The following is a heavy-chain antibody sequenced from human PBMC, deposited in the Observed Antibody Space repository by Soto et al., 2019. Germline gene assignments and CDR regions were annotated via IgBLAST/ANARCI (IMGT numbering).Heavy chain of an antibody. CDR2: VNWNGGST. V-gene: IGHV3-20*04. J-gene: IGHJ4*02. CDR3: VRGASLNFDY. Sequence: EVQLVESGGGVLRPGGSLRLSCAASGFTFDDYGMSWARQAPGKGLEWVSGVNWNGGSTGYADSVKGRFTISRDNAKTSLCLQMNSRSAEDTGFFYCVRGASLNFDYWGQGTLVTVSS. CDR1: GFTFDDYG. D-gene: IGHD1-26*01.